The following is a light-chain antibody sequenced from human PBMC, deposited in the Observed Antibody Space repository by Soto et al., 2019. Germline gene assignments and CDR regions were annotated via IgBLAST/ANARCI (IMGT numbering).Light chain of an antibody. CDR2: GAS. J-gene: IGKJ1*01. Sequence: EIVMTQSPATLSVSPGERATLSCRASQSVSSNLAWYQQTPGQGPRLLIYGASTRATGIPARFSGSGSGTEFALTISSLQSEDFAVYYCQQYNNWPWTFGQGTKVDIK. CDR3: QQYNNWPWT. CDR1: QSVSSN. V-gene: IGKV3-15*01.